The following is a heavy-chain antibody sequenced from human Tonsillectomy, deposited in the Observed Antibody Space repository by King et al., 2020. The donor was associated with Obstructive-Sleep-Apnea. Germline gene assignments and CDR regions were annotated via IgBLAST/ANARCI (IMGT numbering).Heavy chain of an antibody. CDR3: ARHVPIAMAGIPPYNWFDP. D-gene: IGHD6-19*01. CDR2: IYPGDSET. J-gene: IGHJ5*02. CDR1: RYSFTNYW. V-gene: IGHV5-51*01. Sequence: QLVQSGAEVKKPGESLKISCKGSRYSFTNYWIAWVRQLPGKGLEWMGFIYPGDSETRYRPSFEGQVTISVDKSISTAYLQWNSLKTSDTAIYYCARHVPIAMAGIPPYNWFDPWGQGTLITVSS.